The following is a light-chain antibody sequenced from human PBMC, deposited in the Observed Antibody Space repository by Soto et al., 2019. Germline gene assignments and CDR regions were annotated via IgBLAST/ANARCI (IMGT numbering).Light chain of an antibody. J-gene: IGKJ1*01. CDR1: QSISSY. CDR3: QQSYSTPRT. V-gene: IGKV1-39*01. Sequence: DIQMTQSPSSLSASVVDRVTITFRASQSISSYLNWYQQKPGKAPKLLIYAASSLQSGVPSRFSGSGSGTDFTLTISSLQPEDFETYYCQQSYSTPRTFGQGNKV. CDR2: AAS.